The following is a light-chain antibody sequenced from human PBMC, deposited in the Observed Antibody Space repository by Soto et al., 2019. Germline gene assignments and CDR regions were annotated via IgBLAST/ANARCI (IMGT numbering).Light chain of an antibody. CDR3: PQRSDWPST. J-gene: IGKJ4*01. CDR2: DAS. Sequence: EIVLTQSPATLSLSPGERATLSCRASQSVSSYLARYQQKPGQAPRLLIYDASNRATGIPARFSGSGSGTDFTRTISCLEPDDFVVYYCPQRSDWPSTFGGGTKVQIK. V-gene: IGKV3-11*01. CDR1: QSVSSY.